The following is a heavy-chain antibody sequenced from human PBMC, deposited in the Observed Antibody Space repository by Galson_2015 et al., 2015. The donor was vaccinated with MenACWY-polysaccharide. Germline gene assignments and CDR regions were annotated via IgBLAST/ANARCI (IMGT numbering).Heavy chain of an antibody. Sequence: SLRLSCAASGFTFSSYAMSWVRQAPGKGLEWVSYISSSGSTIYYADSVKGRFTISRDNSKNTLYLQMNSLRDEDTAVYYCAKDPGRLYYNYGMDVWGQGTTVTVPS. CDR3: AKDPGRLYYNYGMDV. CDR2: ISSSGSTI. J-gene: IGHJ6*02. CDR1: GFTFSSYA. D-gene: IGHD6-25*01. V-gene: IGHV3-48*02.